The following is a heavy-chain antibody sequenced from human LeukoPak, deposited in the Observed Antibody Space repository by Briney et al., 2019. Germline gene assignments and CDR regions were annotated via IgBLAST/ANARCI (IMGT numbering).Heavy chain of an antibody. V-gene: IGHV4-34*01. CDR1: GGSFSGYY. D-gene: IGHD6-13*01. CDR3: ARRGSSWYTASGVDY. J-gene: IGHJ4*02. Sequence: SETLSLTCAVYGGSFSGYYWSWIRQPPGKGLEWIGEINHSGSTNYNPSLKSRVTISVDMSKNQFSLKLSSVTAADTAVYYCARRGSSWYTASGVDYWGQGTLVTVSS. CDR2: INHSGST.